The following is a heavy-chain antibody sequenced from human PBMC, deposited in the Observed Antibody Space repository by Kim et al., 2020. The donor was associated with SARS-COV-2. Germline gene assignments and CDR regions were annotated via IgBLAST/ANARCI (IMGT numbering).Heavy chain of an antibody. CDR1: GGSISSYY. J-gene: IGHJ1*01. Sequence: SETLSLTCTVSGGSISSYYWSWIRQPPGKGLEWIGYIYYSGSTNYNPSLKSRVTISVDTSKNQFSLKLSSVTAADTAVYYCARDLPPVYGGQSTLVTVSS. D-gene: IGHD2-8*01. CDR2: IYYSGST. CDR3: ARDLPPVY. V-gene: IGHV4-59*12.